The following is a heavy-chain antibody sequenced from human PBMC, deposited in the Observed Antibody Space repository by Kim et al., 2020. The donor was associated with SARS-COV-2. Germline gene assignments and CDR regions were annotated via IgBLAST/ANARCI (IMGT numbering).Heavy chain of an antibody. Sequence: DYATSVKSRITINPDTTKNQFSLQLNSVTPEDTAVYYCARTKGLAVAGMVWGQGTLVTVSS. V-gene: IGHV6-1*01. CDR3: ARTKGLAVAGMV. J-gene: IGHJ4*02. D-gene: IGHD6-19*01.